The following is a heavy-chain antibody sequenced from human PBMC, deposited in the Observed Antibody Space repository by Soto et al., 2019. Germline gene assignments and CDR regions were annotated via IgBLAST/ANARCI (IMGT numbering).Heavy chain of an antibody. J-gene: IGHJ4*02. Sequence: PGGSLRLSCAASGFTFSSYAMSWVRQAPGKGLEWVSAISGSGGSTYYADSVKGRFTISRDNSKNTLYLQMNSLRAEDTAVYYSAKAIRFLIGYFYGGREPRVTVSS. CDR3: AKAIRFLIGYFY. V-gene: IGHV3-23*01. D-gene: IGHD3-9*01. CDR2: ISGSGGST. CDR1: GFTFSSYA.